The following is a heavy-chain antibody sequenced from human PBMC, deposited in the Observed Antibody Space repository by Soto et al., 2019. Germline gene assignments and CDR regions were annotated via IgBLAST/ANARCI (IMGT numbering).Heavy chain of an antibody. CDR2: IYYSGSS. V-gene: IGHV4-59*01. J-gene: IGHJ4*02. Sequence: TLSLTCTVSGGSISSFYWSWIRQPPGKGLEYIGYIYYSGSSNYNPSLKSRVTISVDTSKNQISLKLRSVTAADTAVYYCTTVSYESSAFDYWGQGTLVTVSS. D-gene: IGHD3-22*01. CDR1: GGSISSFY. CDR3: TTVSYESSAFDY.